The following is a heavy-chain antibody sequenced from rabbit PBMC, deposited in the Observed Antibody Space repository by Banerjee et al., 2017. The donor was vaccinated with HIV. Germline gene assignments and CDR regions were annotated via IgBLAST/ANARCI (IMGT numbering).Heavy chain of an antibody. CDR1: GFSFSSDG. J-gene: IGHJ4*01. V-gene: IGHV1S45*01. CDR3: ARTTAYKNGFKL. CDR2: IYTGNSNT. Sequence: QEQLEESGGGLVKPEGSLTLTCTASGFSFSSDGVSWVRQAPGKGLEWIGYIYTGNSNTYYASWAKGRFTISKTSSTTVTLQMTSLTAADTATYFCARTTAYKNGFKLWGPGTLVTVS. D-gene: IGHD6-1*01.